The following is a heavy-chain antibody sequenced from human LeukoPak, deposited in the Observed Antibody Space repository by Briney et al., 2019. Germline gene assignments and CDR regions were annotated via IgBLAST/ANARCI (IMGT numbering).Heavy chain of an antibody. V-gene: IGHV3-48*01. Sequence: GGSLRLSCAASGFTFSSYSMNWVRQAPGKGLEWVSYISSSSSTIYYADSVKGRFTISRDNAKNSLYLQMNSLRAEDTAVYYCARDAGDIVVERAFDIWGQGTMVTVSS. CDR2: ISSSSSTI. J-gene: IGHJ3*02. D-gene: IGHD2-21*01. CDR3: ARDAGDIVVERAFDI. CDR1: GFTFSSYS.